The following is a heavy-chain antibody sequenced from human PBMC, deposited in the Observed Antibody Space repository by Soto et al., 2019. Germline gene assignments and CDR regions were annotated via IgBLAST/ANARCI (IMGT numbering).Heavy chain of an antibody. CDR1: GFTFSSFA. Sequence: EVQLLDSGGGLVQPGGSLRLSCAASGFTFSSFAMSWVRQAPGKGLEWVSAISGSGGSTYYAASVKGRFTISRDKSKNTLYLQMNSLSAEDTAVYYCAKARYSSGWNYFDYWGQGTLVTVSS. CDR3: AKARYSSGWNYFDY. V-gene: IGHV3-23*01. J-gene: IGHJ4*02. CDR2: ISGSGGST. D-gene: IGHD6-19*01.